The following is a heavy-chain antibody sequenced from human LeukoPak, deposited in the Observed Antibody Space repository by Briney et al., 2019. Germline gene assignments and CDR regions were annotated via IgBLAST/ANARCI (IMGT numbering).Heavy chain of an antibody. CDR2: ISWNSGNV. V-gene: IGHV3-9*01. CDR3: AKDWAAAGLGYYFDS. D-gene: IGHD6-13*01. Sequence: GRSHRLFCTASGFTFEDYAMHWVRQAPGRGLEWVSGISWNSGNVRYADSVKGRFTVSRDNAKKSLFLQMNSLRPEDTAFYYCAKDWAAAGLGYYFDSWGQGTLVTVSS. J-gene: IGHJ4*02. CDR1: GFTFEDYA.